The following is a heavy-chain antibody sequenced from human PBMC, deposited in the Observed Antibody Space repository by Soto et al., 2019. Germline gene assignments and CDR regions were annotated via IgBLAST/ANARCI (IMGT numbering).Heavy chain of an antibody. J-gene: IGHJ6*02. Sequence: EVQLLESGGGLVQPGGSLRLSCAASGFPLSTYGMPWVRQAPGKGLEWVSAITGTWGNTYYVDSVKGRFTSSRDNSKNRLYLQMNSLRVNDTAVYYCARIRGYWYGLDVWGQGTTVTVSS. V-gene: IGHV3-23*01. CDR2: ITGTWGNT. CDR3: ARIRGYWYGLDV. CDR1: GFPLSTYG.